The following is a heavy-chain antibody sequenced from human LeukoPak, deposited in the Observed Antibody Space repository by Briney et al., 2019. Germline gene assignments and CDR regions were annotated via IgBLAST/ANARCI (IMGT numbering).Heavy chain of an antibody. CDR3: ARDPGGTWGFDY. CDR2: ISVYSGNT. CDR1: GYTFTSQG. Sequence: GASVKVSCKASGYTFTSQGLSWARQAPGQGLEWMGWISVYSGNTNYAQKFQDRISMTTDTSTSTAYMELRSLKSDDTAVYYCARDPGGTWGFDYWGQGALVTVSS. J-gene: IGHJ4*02. D-gene: IGHD7-27*01. V-gene: IGHV1-18*01.